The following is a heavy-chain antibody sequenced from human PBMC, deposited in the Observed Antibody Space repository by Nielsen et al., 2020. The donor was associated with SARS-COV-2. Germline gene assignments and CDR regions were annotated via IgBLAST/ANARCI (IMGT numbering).Heavy chain of an antibody. V-gene: IGHV3-23*01. D-gene: IGHD6-19*01. CDR3: ANPWGSGWFYFDN. CDR2: ISVSGDIT. CDR1: GFSFSSFA. Sequence: GESLISCAASGFSFSSFAMSWVRQAPGKGLEWVSGISVSGDITYYADSVKGRFTISRDNAKNALYLQMSSLRAEDTAEYYCANPWGSGWFYFDNWGQGTLVTVSA. J-gene: IGHJ4*02.